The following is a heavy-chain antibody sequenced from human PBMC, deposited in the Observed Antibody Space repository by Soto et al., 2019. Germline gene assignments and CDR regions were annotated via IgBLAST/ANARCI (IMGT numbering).Heavy chain of an antibody. D-gene: IGHD3-10*01. CDR2: ISGSGSIT. J-gene: IGHJ6*02. CDR1: GFTFSSYA. CDR3: AARAPPITYAMDV. Sequence: GGSLRLSCAASGFTFSSYAMTWVRQAPGKGLEWVSTISGSGSITHYADSVKGRFTISRDNSKNTMYLQVNSLRAEDTAVYYCAARAPPITYAMDVWGQGSPGHRLL. V-gene: IGHV3-23*01.